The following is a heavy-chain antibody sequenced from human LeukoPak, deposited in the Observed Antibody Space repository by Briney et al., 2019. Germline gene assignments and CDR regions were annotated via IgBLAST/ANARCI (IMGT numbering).Heavy chain of an antibody. V-gene: IGHV4-39*07. J-gene: IGHJ4*02. D-gene: IGHD2-21*01. CDR1: GGSISSSSYY. Sequence: SETLSLTCTVSGGSISSSSYYWGWIRQPPGKGLEWIGSIYYSGSTYYNPSLKSRVTISVDTSKNQFSLKLSSVTAADTAVYYCARASVVLHQFDYWGQGTLVTVSS. CDR2: IYYSGST. CDR3: ARASVVLHQFDY.